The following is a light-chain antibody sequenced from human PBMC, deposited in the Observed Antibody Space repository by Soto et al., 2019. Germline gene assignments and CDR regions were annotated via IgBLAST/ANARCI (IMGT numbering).Light chain of an antibody. CDR2: GAS. CDR1: QSVSSSY. V-gene: IGKV3D-20*02. Sequence: EIVLTQSPGTLSLSPWERATLSCRASQSVSSSYLAWYQQKPGQGPRVLIYGASRRATGIPARFSGSGSGTDSTLTISSLEPEDFAVYYCQQRSNWPPGTFGQGTKVDIK. CDR3: QQRSNWPPGT. J-gene: IGKJ1*01.